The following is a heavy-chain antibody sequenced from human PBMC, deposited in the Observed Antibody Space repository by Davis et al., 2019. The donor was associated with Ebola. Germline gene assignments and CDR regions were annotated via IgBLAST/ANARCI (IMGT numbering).Heavy chain of an antibody. D-gene: IGHD2-8*01. V-gene: IGHV5-51*01. CDR1: GYGFADYW. Sequence: PGGSLRLSCTGSGYGFADYWIAWVRQTPGKGLEWMGIICAGDSDSSYSPSFEGQVTISVDRSINTAYLQWRSLRASDTAIYYCARQESLYGWSDYWGQGTLVTVSS. CDR2: ICAGDSDS. CDR3: ARQESLYGWSDY. J-gene: IGHJ4*02.